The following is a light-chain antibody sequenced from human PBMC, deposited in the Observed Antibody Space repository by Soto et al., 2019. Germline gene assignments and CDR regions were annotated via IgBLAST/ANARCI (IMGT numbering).Light chain of an antibody. CDR3: QHFGSPFT. CDR1: QSVSSSY. J-gene: IGKJ3*01. CDR2: GAS. V-gene: IGKV3-20*01. Sequence: EIVLTQSPGTLSLSPGERATLSCRASQSVSSSYLAWYQHKPGQAPRLLIYGASTRATGIPDRFSGSGSGTDFTLTISRLEPEDVAVYYCQHFGSPFTFGPVTKVDLK.